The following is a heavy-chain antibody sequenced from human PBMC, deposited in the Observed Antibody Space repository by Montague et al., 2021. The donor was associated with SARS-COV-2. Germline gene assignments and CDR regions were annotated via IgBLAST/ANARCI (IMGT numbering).Heavy chain of an antibody. J-gene: IGHJ4*02. D-gene: IGHD6-13*01. Sequence: SETLSLTCTVSGDSISGFYWNWIRQPPGEGLEWIGKIYYSGITNYNPSLKSRVTISVDTSKNQFSLKLISVTAADTALYYCARGVVAAPDTSDYWGQGTLVTVSS. CDR2: IYYSGIT. CDR3: ARGVVAAPDTSDY. CDR1: GDSISGFY. V-gene: IGHV4-59*13.